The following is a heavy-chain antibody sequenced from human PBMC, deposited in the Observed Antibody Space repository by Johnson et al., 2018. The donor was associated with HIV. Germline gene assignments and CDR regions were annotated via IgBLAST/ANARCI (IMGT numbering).Heavy chain of an antibody. V-gene: IGHV3-30*18. Sequence: QVQLVESGGGVAQPGRSLRLSCAATGFTLSRYDMHWVRQAPGKGLEWVAIISYDGSNKYYADSVKGRFTISRDNSKNTLYLQMNSLRAEDTAIYYCANLGDYSGNNGFDIWGQGTMVTVSS. D-gene: IGHD4-23*01. CDR3: ANLGDYSGNNGFDI. CDR1: GFTLSRYD. CDR2: ISYDGSNK. J-gene: IGHJ3*02.